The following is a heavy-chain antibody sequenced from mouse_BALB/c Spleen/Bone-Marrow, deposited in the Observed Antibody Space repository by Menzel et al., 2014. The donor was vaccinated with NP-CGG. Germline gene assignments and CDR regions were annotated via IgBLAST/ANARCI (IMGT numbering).Heavy chain of an antibody. CDR3: ARDGDYRYAWSAY. CDR1: GFTFSDYY. J-gene: IGHJ3*01. Sequence: EVQGVESGGGLVKPGGSLKLSCAASGFTFSDYYMYWVRQTPEKRLEWVATISDAGSYTYYPDSVKGRFTISRDNAKNNLYLQMISLKSEDTAMYYCARDGDYRYAWSAYWGQGTLVTVST. D-gene: IGHD2-14*01. CDR2: ISDAGSYT. V-gene: IGHV5-4*02.